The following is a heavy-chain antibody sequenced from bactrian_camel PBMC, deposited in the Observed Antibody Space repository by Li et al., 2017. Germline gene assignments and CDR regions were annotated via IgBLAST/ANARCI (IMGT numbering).Heavy chain of an antibody. D-gene: IGHD4*01. J-gene: IGHJ4*01. CDR2: VINSDGTT. CDR3: AATRACTWRPHLELNEYVY. V-gene: IGHV3S63*01. Sequence: HVQLVESGGGSVQAGGSLRLSCTASGFTFDDSDMGWFRQAPGKDREGVAVINSDGTTNYADFVKGRFTVSKDNAKNTLHLQMNSLKLEDTALYYCAATRACTWRPHLELNEYVYWGQGTQVTVS. CDR1: GFTFDDSD.